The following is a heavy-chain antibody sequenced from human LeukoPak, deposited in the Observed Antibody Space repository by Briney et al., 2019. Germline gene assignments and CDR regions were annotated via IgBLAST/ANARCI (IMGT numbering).Heavy chain of an antibody. CDR3: ARVIRFPMIVVVADAFDI. V-gene: IGHV3-48*03. CDR1: GFTFSSYE. CDR2: ISSSGSTI. Sequence: PGGSLRLSCAASGFTFSSYEMNWVRQAPGKGLEWVSYISSSGSTIYYADSVKGRFTISRDNAKNSLYLQMNSLRAEDTAVYYCARVIRFPMIVVVADAFDIWGQGTMVTVSS. J-gene: IGHJ3*02. D-gene: IGHD3-22*01.